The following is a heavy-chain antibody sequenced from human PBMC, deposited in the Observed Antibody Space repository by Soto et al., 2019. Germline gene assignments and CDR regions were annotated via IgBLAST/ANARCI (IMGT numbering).Heavy chain of an antibody. CDR2: ISSKAGKM. V-gene: IGHV1-18*01. CDR3: ARDIACDIDY. J-gene: IGHJ4*02. CDR1: GYTFNDFG. D-gene: IGHD2-15*01. Sequence: QVHLLQSGAEVQKPGASVKVSCKTSGYTFNDFGITWVRQAPGLGLEWMGWISSKAGKMNFAPKFQNRVIMTTDTCTSTAFMGLTSLTFDDSAIYFCARDIACDIDYWGQGPLVTVS.